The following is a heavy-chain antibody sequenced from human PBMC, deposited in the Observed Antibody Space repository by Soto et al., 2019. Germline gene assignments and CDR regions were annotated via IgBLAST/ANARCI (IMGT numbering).Heavy chain of an antibody. V-gene: IGHV3-23*01. D-gene: IGHD3-10*01. CDR3: EKVRRFGELRSLY. J-gene: IGHJ4*02. Sequence: EVQLLESGGGLVQPGGSLRLSCAASGFTFSSYAMSWVRQAPGKGLEWVSAIGVSGDNTYYADSVKGRFTISRDNSKNTLYLQMGSLRAEETAVYYCEKVRRFGELRSLYWGQGTLVTVSS. CDR1: GFTFSSYA. CDR2: IGVSGDNT.